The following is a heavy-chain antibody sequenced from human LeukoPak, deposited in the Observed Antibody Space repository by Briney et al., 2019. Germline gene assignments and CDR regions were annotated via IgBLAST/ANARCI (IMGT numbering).Heavy chain of an antibody. D-gene: IGHD6-13*01. CDR3: ARDTFEPLVIDF. V-gene: IGHV3-21*05. CDR2: VNAESTDI. J-gene: IGHJ4*02. Sequence: PGGSLRLSCAASGFSFRRYAMNWVRQAPGKGLEWVAYVNAESTDILYADSVRGRFTISGDNAKNSLYLQMNSLRAEDRGVYYCARDTFEPLVIDFWGQGTLVTVSS. CDR1: GFSFRRYA.